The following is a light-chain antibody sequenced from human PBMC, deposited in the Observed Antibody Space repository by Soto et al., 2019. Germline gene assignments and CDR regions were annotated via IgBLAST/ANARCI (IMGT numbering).Light chain of an antibody. J-gene: IGKJ1*01. V-gene: IGKV1-5*03. CDR3: PQRQIWPRT. CDR2: KAS. Sequence: THSPSTLSGTIGERVTITCRASQTISSWLAWYQQKPGKAPKLLIYKASTLKSGVPSRFSGSGSGTEFTLTIISLQPDDFVVYYCPQRQIWPRTFGHGP. CDR1: QTISSW.